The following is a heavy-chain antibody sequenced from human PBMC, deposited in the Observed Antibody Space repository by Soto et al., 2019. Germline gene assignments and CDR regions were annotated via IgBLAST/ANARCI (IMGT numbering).Heavy chain of an antibody. V-gene: IGHV3-30-3*01. CDR2: TSNDGGTT. CDR1: GFTFSLYS. J-gene: IGHJ4*02. Sequence: QVQLMESGGGVVQPGGSLRLSYTTSGFTFSLYSMHWLRQAPGKGLEWVGVTSNDGGTTFYADSVKGRFIISRDNSKNTLYLQMNILRTDDSGVYYCAREVVTGQWYFDNWGQGILVTVSS. D-gene: IGHD2-21*01. CDR3: AREVVTGQWYFDN.